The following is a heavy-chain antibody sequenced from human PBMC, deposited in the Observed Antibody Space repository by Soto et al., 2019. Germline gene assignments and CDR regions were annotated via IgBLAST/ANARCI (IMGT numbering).Heavy chain of an antibody. CDR3: ARESRSALGTVEH. D-gene: IGHD6-13*01. V-gene: IGHV4-4*07. J-gene: IGHJ4*02. CDR2: IYASGNT. CDR1: GGSISSYY. Sequence: PSETLSLTCTVSGGSISSYYWSWIRQPAGKGLEWIGRIYASGNTNYNPSLKSRVTMSVDTSKNQFSLTLNSVTAADTAVYYCARESRSALGTVEHWGRGTLVTVSS.